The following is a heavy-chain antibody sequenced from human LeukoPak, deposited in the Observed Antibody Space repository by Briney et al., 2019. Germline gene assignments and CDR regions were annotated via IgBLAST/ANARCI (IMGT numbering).Heavy chain of an antibody. Sequence: PGGSLRLSCAASGFTFSSYAMSWVRQAPGKGLEWVSVISGSGGSTYYANYVKVRFTISRDNSKNTLYLQMNSLRAEDTAVYYCASRVGYCSGGSCYRPAEYFQHWGQGTLVTVSS. CDR1: GFTFSSYA. CDR2: ISGSGGST. V-gene: IGHV3-23*01. CDR3: ASRVGYCSGGSCYRPAEYFQH. J-gene: IGHJ1*01. D-gene: IGHD2-15*01.